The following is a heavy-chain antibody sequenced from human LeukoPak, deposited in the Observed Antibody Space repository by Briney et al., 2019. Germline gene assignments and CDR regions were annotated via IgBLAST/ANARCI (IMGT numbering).Heavy chain of an antibody. D-gene: IGHD3-22*01. Sequence: PGGSLRLSCAASGFTFSSYSMNWVRQAPGKGLEWVSSISSSSSYIYYADSVKGRFTISRDNAKNSLSLQLNSLRAEDTAVYYCARDLFWYDGNPGYFDYWGQGTLVTVSS. CDR2: ISSSSSYI. CDR1: GFTFSSYS. CDR3: ARDLFWYDGNPGYFDY. V-gene: IGHV3-21*01. J-gene: IGHJ4*02.